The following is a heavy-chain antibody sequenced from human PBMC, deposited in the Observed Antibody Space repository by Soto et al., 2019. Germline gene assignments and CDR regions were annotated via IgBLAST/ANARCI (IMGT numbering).Heavy chain of an antibody. CDR1: GGSISNYY. V-gene: IGHV4-59*08. Sequence: QVQLQESGPGLVKPSETLSLTCTVSGGSISNYYWTWIRQPPGKGLEWIGYIYYSGSTNYNPSLKCRVTISVDPSKNQYSLKLSSVTAADTAVYYCARLASSSSFGYWGQGTQVTVSS. J-gene: IGHJ4*02. CDR2: IYYSGST. CDR3: ARLASSSSFGY. D-gene: IGHD6-13*01.